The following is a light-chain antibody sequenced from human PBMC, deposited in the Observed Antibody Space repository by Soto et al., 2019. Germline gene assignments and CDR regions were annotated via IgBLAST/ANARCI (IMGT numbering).Light chain of an antibody. V-gene: IGLV2-14*01. Sequence: QSALTQPASVSGSPGQSITISCTGTSSDVGGYNYVSWYQQHPGKAPKLMIYDVRNRPSGVSNRFSGSKSVNTASLPISGLQAEDEADYYCSSYTTVSTYVFGTGTKVTVL. CDR1: SSDVGGYNY. CDR2: DVR. J-gene: IGLJ1*01. CDR3: SSYTTVSTYV.